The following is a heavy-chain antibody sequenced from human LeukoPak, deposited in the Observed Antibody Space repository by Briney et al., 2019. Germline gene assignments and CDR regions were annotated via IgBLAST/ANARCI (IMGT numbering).Heavy chain of an antibody. CDR2: ISDSGGST. CDR3: VRGYSFGPLGMDV. Sequence: GGSLRLSRSASGFPFSSYAMHWVRQAPGKGLEYVSAISDSGGSTYYADSVRGRFTISRDNSKYKLYLQMSSLRAEDTAVYFCVRGYSFGPLGMDVWGQGTTVAVCS. CDR1: GFPFSSYA. D-gene: IGHD2-15*01. V-gene: IGHV3-64D*09. J-gene: IGHJ6*02.